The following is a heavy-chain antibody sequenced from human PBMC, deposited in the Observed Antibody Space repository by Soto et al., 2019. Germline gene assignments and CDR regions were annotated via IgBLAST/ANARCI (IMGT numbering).Heavy chain of an antibody. J-gene: IGHJ6*02. V-gene: IGHV1-18*01. CDR1: GYTFTSYG. CDR2: ISAYNGNT. Sequence: QVQLVQSGAEVKKPGASVKVSCKASGYTFTSYGISWVRQAPGQGLEWMGWISAYNGNTNYAQKLQGRVTMTTDTSTSTAYMELRRLRSDDTAVYYCAREVDYDILTGYIYYGMDVWGQGTTVTVSS. D-gene: IGHD3-9*01. CDR3: AREVDYDILTGYIYYGMDV.